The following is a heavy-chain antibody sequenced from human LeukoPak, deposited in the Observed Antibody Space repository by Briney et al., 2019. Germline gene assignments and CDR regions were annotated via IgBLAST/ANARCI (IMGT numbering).Heavy chain of an antibody. CDR1: GGTFSSYA. CDR2: IIPIFGTA. Sequence: ASVKVSCKASGGTFSSYAISWVRQAPGQGLEWMGGIIPIFGTANYAQKFQGRVTITTDESTSTAYMELSSLRSEDTAVYYCARGGGRRYCSGGSCYFNWFDPWGQGTLVTVSS. CDR3: ARGGGRRYCSGGSCYFNWFDP. D-gene: IGHD2-15*01. V-gene: IGHV1-69*05. J-gene: IGHJ5*02.